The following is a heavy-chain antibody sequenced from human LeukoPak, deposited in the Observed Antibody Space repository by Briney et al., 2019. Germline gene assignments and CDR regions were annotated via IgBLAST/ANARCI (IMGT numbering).Heavy chain of an antibody. CDR2: IRHDGSEK. V-gene: IGHV3-7*03. D-gene: IGHD1-26*01. CDR3: AKDSHKWEPTPTGGIDYFDY. J-gene: IGHJ4*02. CDR1: GFTFSSYW. Sequence: PGGSLRLSCAASGFTFSSYWMSWVRQPPGKGLEWVANIRHDGSEKYYVDSVKGRFTISRDNAKNSLYLQMNSLRAEDTAVYYCAKDSHKWEPTPTGGIDYFDYWGQGTLVTVSS.